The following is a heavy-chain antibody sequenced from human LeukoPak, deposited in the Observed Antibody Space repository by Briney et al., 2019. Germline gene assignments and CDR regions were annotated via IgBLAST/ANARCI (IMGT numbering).Heavy chain of an antibody. CDR1: GFTFSNYA. J-gene: IGHJ4*02. D-gene: IGHD3-10*01. CDR3: AKDRYVSLIRGVIDY. Sequence: PGGSLRLSCAASGFTFSNYAMSWVRQAPGKGLEWVSGIGGSGASTYYTDSVKGRFTISRDNSKNTLYLQMNSLGAEDTAIYYCAKDRYVSLIRGVIDYWGQGTLVAVSS. V-gene: IGHV3-23*01. CDR2: IGGSGAST.